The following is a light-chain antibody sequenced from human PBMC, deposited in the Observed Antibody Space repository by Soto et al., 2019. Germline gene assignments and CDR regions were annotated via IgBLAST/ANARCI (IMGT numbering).Light chain of an antibody. V-gene: IGKV3-11*01. CDR1: QSVSSY. CDR3: HQRSNWPPLT. J-gene: IGKJ4*01. Sequence: EIVLTQSPATLSLSPGERATLSCRASQSVSSYLAWYQQKPGQAPRLLIYDASNRATGIPARFSGSGSGTDFTLTISSLEPEDFAVYSCHQRSNWPPLTFGGGTKVEIK. CDR2: DAS.